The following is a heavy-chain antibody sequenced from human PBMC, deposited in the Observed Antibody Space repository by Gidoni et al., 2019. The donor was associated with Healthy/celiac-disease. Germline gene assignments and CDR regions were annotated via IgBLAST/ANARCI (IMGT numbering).Heavy chain of an antibody. Sequence: VSGISWNSGSIGYADSVKGRFTISRDNAKNSLYLQMNSLRAEDTALYYCATSQICLTSCYLYAFDIWGQGTMVTVSS. J-gene: IGHJ3*02. D-gene: IGHD2-2*01. CDR2: ISWNSGSI. V-gene: IGHV3-9*01. CDR3: ATSQICLTSCYLYAFDI.